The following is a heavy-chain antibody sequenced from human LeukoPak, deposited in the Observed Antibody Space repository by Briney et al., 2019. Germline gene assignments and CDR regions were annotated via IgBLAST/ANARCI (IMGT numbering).Heavy chain of an antibody. CDR2: INPSGGST. V-gene: IGHV1-46*01. CDR1: GHTFTSYY. CDR3: ARGSGEQQLVFY. Sequence: GASVKVSCKASGHTFTSYYIHWVRQAPGQGLEWMGIINPSGGSTSYAQKFQGRVTMTRDTSTSTVYMELSSLRSEDTAVYYCARGSGEQQLVFYWGQGTLVTVSS. J-gene: IGHJ4*02. D-gene: IGHD6-13*01.